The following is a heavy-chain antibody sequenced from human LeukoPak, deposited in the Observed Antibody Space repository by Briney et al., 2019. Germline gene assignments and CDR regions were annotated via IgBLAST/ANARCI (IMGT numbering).Heavy chain of an antibody. CDR2: IYYSGST. D-gene: IGHD4-23*01. CDR3: ARDMGLKPPGGNQQDY. J-gene: IGHJ4*02. V-gene: IGHV4-39*07. CDR1: GGSISSSSYY. Sequence: RTSETLSLTCTVSGGSISSSSYYWGWIRQPPGKGLEWIGCIYYSGSTYYNPSLKSRVTISVDTSKNQFSLKLSSVTAADTAVYYCARDMGLKPPGGNQQDYWGQGTLVTVSS.